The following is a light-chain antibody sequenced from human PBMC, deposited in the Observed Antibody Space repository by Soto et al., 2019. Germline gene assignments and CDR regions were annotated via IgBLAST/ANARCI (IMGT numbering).Light chain of an antibody. J-gene: IGKJ4*01. CDR3: QQYNSYPLT. CDR2: NAS. CDR1: QGIGND. Sequence: DIQMTQSPSSLSASVGDRVTITCRASQGIGNDLGWYQQKPGKAPKRLIYNASNLQNGVPSRFSGSESGTEFTLTISSLQPEDFATYYCQQYNSYPLTFGGGTKVEVK. V-gene: IGKV1-17*01.